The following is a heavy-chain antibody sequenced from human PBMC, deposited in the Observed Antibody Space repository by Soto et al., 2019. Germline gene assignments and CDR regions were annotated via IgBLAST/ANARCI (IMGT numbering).Heavy chain of an antibody. V-gene: IGHV4-34*01. CDR3: ARQEARQFDILTGYYKSGVDV. Sequence: SETLSLTCAVYGGSFSGYYWSWIRQPPGKGLEWIGEINHSGSTNYNPSLKSRVTISVDTSKNQFSLKLSSVTAADTAVYFCARQEARQFDILTGYYKSGVDVWGQGSTVTVSS. CDR1: GGSFSGYY. J-gene: IGHJ6*02. D-gene: IGHD3-9*01. CDR2: INHSGST.